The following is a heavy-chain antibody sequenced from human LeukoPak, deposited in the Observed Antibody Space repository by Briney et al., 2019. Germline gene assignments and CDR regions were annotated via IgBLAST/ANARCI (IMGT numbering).Heavy chain of an antibody. Sequence: VASVKVSRKASGYTFTNNYLHWERQATGQGLEWMGMIYPRDGSTSYAQNFQGRVTVTRDTSTTTVHMELRGLRSEDTAVYYCARDQEGFDYWGQGTVVTVSS. CDR2: IYPRDGST. CDR3: ARDQEGFDY. J-gene: IGHJ4*02. CDR1: GYTFTNNY. V-gene: IGHV1-46*01.